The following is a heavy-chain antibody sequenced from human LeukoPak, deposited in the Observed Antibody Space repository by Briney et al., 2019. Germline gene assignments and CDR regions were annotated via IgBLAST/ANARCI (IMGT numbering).Heavy chain of an antibody. CDR2: IYYSGST. Sequence: SETLSLTCTVSGGSISSGGYYWSWIRQHPGKGLEWIGYIYYSGSTCYNPSLKSRVTISVDTSKNQFSLKLSSVTAADTAVYYCARGSGYYDSSGYYSDYWGQGTLVTVSS. V-gene: IGHV4-31*03. CDR3: ARGSGYYDSSGYYSDY. J-gene: IGHJ4*02. CDR1: GGSISSGGYY. D-gene: IGHD3-22*01.